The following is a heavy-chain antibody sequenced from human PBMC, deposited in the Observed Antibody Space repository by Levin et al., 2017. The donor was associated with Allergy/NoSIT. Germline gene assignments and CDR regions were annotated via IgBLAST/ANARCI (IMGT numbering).Heavy chain of an antibody. J-gene: IGHJ4*02. CDR2: IYYSGGT. CDR1: DGSITGYY. D-gene: IGHD6-19*01. V-gene: IGHV4-59*01. CDR3: ARGQCPDGY. Sequence: GSLRLSCTVSDGSITGYYWSWIRQPPGKGLEWIGYIYYSGGTSYNPSLKSRVTISIDTSKNQFSLNLSSVTAADTAVYYCARGQCPDGYWGQGTLVTVSS.